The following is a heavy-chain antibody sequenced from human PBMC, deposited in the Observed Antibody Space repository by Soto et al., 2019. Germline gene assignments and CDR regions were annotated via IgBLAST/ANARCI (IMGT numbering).Heavy chain of an antibody. CDR1: GYTFTRYG. D-gene: IGHD2-8*01. Sequence: GASVKVSCKASGYTFTRYGTSWVRQAPGQGLEWMGWISGYNGDTNYAQKFQGRVTMTIDTSTLTTYMELRSLTSDDTAVYYCAKNGQPPYYYYGMYVWG. CDR2: ISGYNGDT. V-gene: IGHV1-18*01. J-gene: IGHJ6*02. CDR3: AKNGQPPYYYYGMYV.